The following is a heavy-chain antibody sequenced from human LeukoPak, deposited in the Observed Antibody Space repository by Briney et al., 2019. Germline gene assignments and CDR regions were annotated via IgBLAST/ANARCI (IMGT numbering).Heavy chain of an antibody. D-gene: IGHD3-10*01. CDR2: ISAYNGNT. CDR3: LFREVIWDFDY. Sequence: ASVKVSCKASGYTFTSYGISWVRQAPGQGLEWMGWISAYNGNTNYAQKLQGRVTMTTDTSTSTAYMELRSLRSDDTAVYYCLFREVIWDFDYWGQGTLVTVSS. J-gene: IGHJ4*02. V-gene: IGHV1-18*01. CDR1: GYTFTSYG.